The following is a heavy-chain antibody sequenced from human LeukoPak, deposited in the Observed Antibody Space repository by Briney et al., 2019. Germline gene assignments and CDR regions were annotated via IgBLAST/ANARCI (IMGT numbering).Heavy chain of an antibody. J-gene: IGHJ4*02. Sequence: GGPLRLSCAASGFTFSTYGMHWVRQAPGKGLEWLAFIRYDGTTKYYADSVKGRFTISRDNSKNTLYLQMNGLRAEDTAVFYCAKEINDKYCRGSQNCLFDYWGQGTLVTVSS. D-gene: IGHD2-15*01. CDR1: GFTFSTYG. CDR3: AKEINDKYCRGSQNCLFDY. V-gene: IGHV3-30*02. CDR2: IRYDGTTK.